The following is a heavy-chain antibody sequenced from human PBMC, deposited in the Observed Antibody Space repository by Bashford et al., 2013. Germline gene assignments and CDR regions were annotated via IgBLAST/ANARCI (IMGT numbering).Heavy chain of an antibody. V-gene: IGHV1-69*13. CDR1: GGTFSSYA. CDR3: ARGAGDYSGQYFDY. CDR2: IIPIFGTA. D-gene: IGHD4-17*01. J-gene: IGHJ4*02. Sequence: SVKVSCKASGGTFSSYAISWVRQAPGQGLEWMGGIIPIFGTANYAQKFQGRVTITADESTSTAYMELSSLRSEDTAVYYCARGAGDYSGQYFDYWGQGTLVTVSS.